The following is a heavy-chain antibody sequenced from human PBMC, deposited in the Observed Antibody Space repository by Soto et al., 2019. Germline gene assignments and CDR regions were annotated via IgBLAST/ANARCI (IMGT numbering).Heavy chain of an antibody. CDR1: GGTFSSYA. J-gene: IGHJ3*02. V-gene: IGHV1-18*01. Sequence: ASLNVSCKASGGTFSSYAISWVRQAPGQGLEWMGWISAYNGNTNYAQKLQGRVTMTTDTSTSTAYMELRSLRSDDTAVYYCARDRYDFWSGYLDAFDIWGQGTMVTVSS. CDR3: ARDRYDFWSGYLDAFDI. D-gene: IGHD3-3*01. CDR2: ISAYNGNT.